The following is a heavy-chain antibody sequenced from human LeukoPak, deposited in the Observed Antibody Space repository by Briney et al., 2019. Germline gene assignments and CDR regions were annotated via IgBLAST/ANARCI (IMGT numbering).Heavy chain of an antibody. D-gene: IGHD1-14*01. J-gene: IGHJ3*02. Sequence: ASVKVSCKASGYTFTSYYMHWVRQAPGQGLEWMGIINPSGGSTSYAQKFQGRVTMTRDTSTSTVYMELSSLRSEDTAVYYCATTRNAMMPSEHAFDIWGQGTMVTVSS. CDR2: INPSGGST. CDR1: GYTFTSYY. V-gene: IGHV1-46*01. CDR3: ATTRNAMMPSEHAFDI.